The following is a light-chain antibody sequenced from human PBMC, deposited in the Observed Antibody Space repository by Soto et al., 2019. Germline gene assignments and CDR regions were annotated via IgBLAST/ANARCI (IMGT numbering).Light chain of an antibody. J-gene: IGLJ1*01. V-gene: IGLV2-14*01. CDR2: DVS. Sequence: QSALTQPASVSGSPGQSITISCTGTSSDVGGYNYVSWYQQHPGKAPKLMIYDVSNRPSGASNRFSGSKSGNTASLTISGLPDEDGADYYCSSYTSSSATLYVFGTGTKVTVL. CDR3: SSYTSSSATLYV. CDR1: SSDVGGYNY.